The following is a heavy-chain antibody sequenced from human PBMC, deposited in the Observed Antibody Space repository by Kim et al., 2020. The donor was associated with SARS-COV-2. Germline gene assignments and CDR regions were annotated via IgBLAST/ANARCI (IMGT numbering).Heavy chain of an antibody. CDR3: AKDRGAQQGIKGAFDI. CDR2: ISGSGGST. D-gene: IGHD6-13*01. Sequence: GGSLRLSCAASGFTFSSYAMSWVRQAPGKGLEWVSAISGSGGSTYYADSVKGRFTISRDNSKNTLYLQMNSLKAEDTAVYYCAKDRGAQQGIKGAFDIWGQGTMVTVSS. V-gene: IGHV3-23*01. J-gene: IGHJ3*02. CDR1: GFTFSSYA.